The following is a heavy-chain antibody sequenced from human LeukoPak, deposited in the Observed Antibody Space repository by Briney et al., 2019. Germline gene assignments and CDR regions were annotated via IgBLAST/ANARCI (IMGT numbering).Heavy chain of an antibody. Sequence: GGSLRLSCAASGFPFSSYAMSWVRQAPGKGLEWVSSISGRGDRTYYADSVKGRFTISRDDSRTTVYLQMNSLRAEDTAVYHCARNGCSSTNCYIFLGNWYFDLWGRGTVVSVSS. V-gene: IGHV3-23*01. J-gene: IGHJ2*01. D-gene: IGHD2-2*01. CDR3: ARNGCSSTNCYIFLGNWYFDL. CDR2: ISGRGDRT. CDR1: GFPFSSYA.